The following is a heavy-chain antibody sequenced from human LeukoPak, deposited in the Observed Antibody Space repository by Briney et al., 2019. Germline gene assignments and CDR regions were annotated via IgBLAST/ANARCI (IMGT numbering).Heavy chain of an antibody. D-gene: IGHD6-13*01. J-gene: IGHJ6*03. Sequence: SETLSLTCTVSGGSINNYYWNWIRQPPGKGLEWIGYIYYSGSTNYNPSLKSRVTISVDTSKNQFSLKLSSVTAADTAVYYCARVKSGDSSSWFYYYYYYMDVWGKGTTVAVSS. CDR1: GGSINNYY. CDR3: ARVKSGDSSSWFYYYYYYMDV. CDR2: IYYSGST. V-gene: IGHV4-59*01.